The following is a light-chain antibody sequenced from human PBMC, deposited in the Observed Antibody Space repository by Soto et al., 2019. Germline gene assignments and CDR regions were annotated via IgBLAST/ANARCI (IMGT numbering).Light chain of an antibody. Sequence: EIVMTQSPATLSVSPGERATLSCRASQSVSSNLAWYQQKPGQAPRLLIYGASTRATGIPARFSGSGPGTEFTLTISSLQSEDFAVYYCQQYNNWPGTFGQGTKV. CDR1: QSVSSN. CDR3: QQYNNWPGT. CDR2: GAS. V-gene: IGKV3-15*01. J-gene: IGKJ1*01.